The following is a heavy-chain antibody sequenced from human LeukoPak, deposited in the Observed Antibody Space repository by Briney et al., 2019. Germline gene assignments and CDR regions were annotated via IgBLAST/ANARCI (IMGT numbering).Heavy chain of an antibody. Sequence: ASVKVSCKASGYTFTSYYMHWVRQAPGQGLEWMGIINPSGGSTSYAQKFQGRVTMTRDTSTSTVYMELSSLRSEDTAVYYCAREGDIVVGDGDAFDIWGQGTMVTVSS. V-gene: IGHV1-46*01. CDR1: GYTFTSYY. J-gene: IGHJ3*02. CDR2: INPSGGST. CDR3: AREGDIVVGDGDAFDI. D-gene: IGHD2-15*01.